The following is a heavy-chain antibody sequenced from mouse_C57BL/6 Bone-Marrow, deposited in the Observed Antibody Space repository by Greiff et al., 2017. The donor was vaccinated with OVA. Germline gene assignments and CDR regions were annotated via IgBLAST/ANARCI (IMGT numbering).Heavy chain of an antibody. Sequence: VQLQQPGAELVKPGASVKLSCKASGYTFTSYWMHWVKQRPGQGLEWIGMIHPNSGSTNYNEKFKSKATLTVDKSSSTAYMRLSSLTSEDSAVYYCARGGSSWYFDVWGTGTTVTVSS. J-gene: IGHJ1*03. D-gene: IGHD1-1*01. CDR1: GYTFTSYW. CDR3: ARGGSSWYFDV. CDR2: IHPNSGST. V-gene: IGHV1-64*01.